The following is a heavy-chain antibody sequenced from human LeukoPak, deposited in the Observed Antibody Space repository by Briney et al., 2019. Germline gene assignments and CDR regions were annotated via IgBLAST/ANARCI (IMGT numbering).Heavy chain of an antibody. Sequence: PSETLSLTCTVSGGSISSYYWSWIRQPPGKGLEWIGYIYYSGSTNYNPSLKSRVTISVDTSKNQFSLKLVTAADTAVYYCARDAGLYGDYGFYYYGMDVWGQGTTVTVSS. J-gene: IGHJ6*02. D-gene: IGHD4-17*01. CDR1: GGSISSYY. CDR3: ARDAGLYGDYGFYYYGMDV. V-gene: IGHV4-59*01. CDR2: IYYSGST.